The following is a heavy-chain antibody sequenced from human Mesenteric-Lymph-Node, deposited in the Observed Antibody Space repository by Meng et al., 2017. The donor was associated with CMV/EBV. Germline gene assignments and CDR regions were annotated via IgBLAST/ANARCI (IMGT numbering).Heavy chain of an antibody. CDR2: INWNGGST. V-gene: IGHV3-20*04. CDR1: GFTFSSYW. Sequence: GGSLRLSCAASGFTFSSYWMSWVRQAPGKGLEWVSGINWNGGSTGYADSVKGRFTISRDNAKNSLYLQMNSLRAEDTALYYCARVSVVVVPAASQYYYYYGMDVWGQGTTVTVSS. J-gene: IGHJ6*02. D-gene: IGHD2-2*01. CDR3: ARVSVVVVPAASQYYYYYGMDV.